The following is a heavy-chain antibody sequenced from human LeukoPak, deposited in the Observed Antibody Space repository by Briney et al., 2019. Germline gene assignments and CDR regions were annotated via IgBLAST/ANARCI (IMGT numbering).Heavy chain of an antibody. CDR3: AKDEEKLRDKGAHDY. J-gene: IGHJ4*02. CDR1: GFTFSSYG. D-gene: IGHD1-26*01. CDR2: ISYDGSNK. Sequence: GRSLRLSCAASGFTFSSYGMHWVRQAPGKGLEWVAVISYDGSNKYYADSVKGRFTISRDNSKNTLYLQMNSLRAEDTAVYYCAKDEEKLRDKGAHDYWGQGTLVTVSS. V-gene: IGHV3-30*18.